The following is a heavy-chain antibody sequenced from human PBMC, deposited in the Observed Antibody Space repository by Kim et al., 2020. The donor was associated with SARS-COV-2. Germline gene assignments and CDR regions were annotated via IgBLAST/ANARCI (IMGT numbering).Heavy chain of an antibody. CDR2: ILSDGSNT. CDR1: GFTFSNYW. J-gene: IGHJ6*02. Sequence: GGSLRLSCAASGFTFSNYWMHWVRQAPGKGPVWVSGILSDGSNTNYADSVKGRFTISRDNAKNTLYLQMNSLRAEDTAVYYCARAYGMDVWGQGTTVTVSS. CDR3: ARAYGMDV. V-gene: IGHV3-74*01.